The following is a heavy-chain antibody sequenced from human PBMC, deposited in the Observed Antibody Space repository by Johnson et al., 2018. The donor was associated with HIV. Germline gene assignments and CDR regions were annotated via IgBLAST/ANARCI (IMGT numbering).Heavy chain of an antibody. Sequence: VQLVESGGGLAQPGGSLRLSCAASGFTFSSYWMAWVRQAPGKGLEWVANVKQDGSEKNYVDSVKGRFTISRDNAKNSLYLQMNSLRAEDTAVYYFARVGATAAFDIWGQGTMVTVSS. CDR1: GFTFSSYW. J-gene: IGHJ3*02. CDR2: VKQDGSEK. CDR3: ARVGATAAFDI. V-gene: IGHV3-7*03. D-gene: IGHD1-26*01.